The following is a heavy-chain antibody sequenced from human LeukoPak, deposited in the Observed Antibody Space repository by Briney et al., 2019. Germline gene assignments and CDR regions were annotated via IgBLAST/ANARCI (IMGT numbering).Heavy chain of an antibody. D-gene: IGHD4-17*01. CDR2: ISSSGSTI. CDR3: ARVRGYGDYFPDAFDI. CDR1: GFTFSSYE. V-gene: IGHV3-48*03. Sequence: GGSLRLSCAASGFTFSSYEMNWVRQAPGKGLEWVSYISSSGSTIYYADSVKGRFTISRDNAKNSLYLQMNSLRAEDTAVYYCARVRGYGDYFPDAFDIWGQGTMVTVSS. J-gene: IGHJ3*02.